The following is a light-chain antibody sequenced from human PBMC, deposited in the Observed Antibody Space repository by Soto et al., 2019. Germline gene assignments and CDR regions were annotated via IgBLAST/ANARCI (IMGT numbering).Light chain of an antibody. V-gene: IGLV2-14*01. J-gene: IGLJ6*01. CDR3: TSYTPTGALV. Sequence: QSVLTQPASVSGSPGQSITVSCTGTNTDVGGYNYVSWYQHRPGKAPRLMIYEVRNRLSGVSNRFSGSKSGNTASLTISGLQSEYEADYYCTSYTPTGALVFGSGTQLTVL. CDR2: EVR. CDR1: NTDVGGYNY.